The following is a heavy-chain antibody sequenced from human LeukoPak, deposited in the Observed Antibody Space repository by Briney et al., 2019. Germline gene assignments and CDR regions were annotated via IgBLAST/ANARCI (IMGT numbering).Heavy chain of an antibody. CDR2: IYYSGST. CDR3: ARENYSNQAFDY. D-gene: IGHD4-11*01. Sequence: SETLSLTCTVSGGSISSYYWSWIRQPPGKGLEWIGYIYYSGSTNYNPSLKSRVTISVDTSKNQFSLKLSSVTAAGTAVYYCARENYSNQAFDYWGQGTLVTVSS. CDR1: GGSISSYY. J-gene: IGHJ4*02. V-gene: IGHV4-59*01.